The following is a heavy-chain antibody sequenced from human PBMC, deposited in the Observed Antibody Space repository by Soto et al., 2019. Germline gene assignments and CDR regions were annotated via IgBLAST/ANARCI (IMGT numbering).Heavy chain of an antibody. CDR2: IRSKANSYAT. J-gene: IGHJ4*02. Sequence: EVQLVESGGGLVQPGGSLKLSCAASGFTFSGSAMHWVRQASGKGLEWVGRIRSKANSYATAYVVSVKGRFTISRDDSRNTAYLQMNSLKTEDTAVYYCARGVYDFWNGHPKGLDYWGQGNVVTVSS. D-gene: IGHD3-3*01. V-gene: IGHV3-73*02. CDR3: ARGVYDFWNGHPKGLDY. CDR1: GFTFSGSA.